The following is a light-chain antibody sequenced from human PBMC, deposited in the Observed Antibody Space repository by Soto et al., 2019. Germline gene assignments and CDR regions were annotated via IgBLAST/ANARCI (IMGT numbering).Light chain of an antibody. J-gene: IGKJ4*01. CDR3: QQTSSFPLT. Sequence: DIQMTQSPSSVSASVGDSLTITCRASQGITSWVAWYQHKPGRAPKLLIYAASRLQSGVPSRFSGSGSGTDFTLTISSLQPEDFGTYHCQQTSSFPLTLGGGTKVEIK. CDR1: QGITSW. CDR2: AAS. V-gene: IGKV1-12*01.